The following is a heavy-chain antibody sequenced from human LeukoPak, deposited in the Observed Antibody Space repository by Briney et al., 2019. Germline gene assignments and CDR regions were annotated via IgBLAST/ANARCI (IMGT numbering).Heavy chain of an antibody. CDR2: IYYSRST. CDR1: GGSISSGDYY. V-gene: IGHV4-30-4*01. D-gene: IGHD3-10*01. J-gene: IGHJ6*02. Sequence: SQTLSLTCTVAGGSISSGDYYWSWIRQPPGKGLEWIGYIYYSRSTYYNTSLKSRVTISVDTSKNQFSLKLSSVTAADMAVYYCAQGGSGSYDYYGMDVWGQGTTVTVSS. CDR3: AQGGSGSYDYYGMDV.